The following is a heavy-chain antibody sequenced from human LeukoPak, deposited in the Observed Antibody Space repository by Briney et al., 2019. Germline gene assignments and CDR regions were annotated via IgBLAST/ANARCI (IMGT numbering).Heavy chain of an antibody. CDR1: GFTFSSYG. V-gene: IGHV3-33*01. CDR2: IWYDGSNK. D-gene: IGHD3-16*02. J-gene: IGHJ3*02. Sequence: PGGSLRLSCAASGFTFSSYGMHWVRQAPGKGLEWVAVIWYDGSNKYYADSVKGRFTISRDNSKNTLYLQMNSLGAEDTAVYYCARPAPPGGIVYGFHIWGQGTMVTVSS. CDR3: ARPAPPGGIVYGFHI.